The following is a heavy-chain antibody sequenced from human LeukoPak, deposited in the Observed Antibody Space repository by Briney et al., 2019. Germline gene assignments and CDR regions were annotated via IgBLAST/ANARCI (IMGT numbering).Heavy chain of an antibody. J-gene: IGHJ4*02. Sequence: SETLSLTCTVSGDSINSLDLWSWVRQPPGKGLEWIGEMYLSGTTHSNPSVKSRVTISIDKSKNQFFLNLSSVTAADTAVYYCAGLVGRYSSGLYYYYFDYWGQGILVTVSS. CDR2: MYLSGTT. D-gene: IGHD3-22*01. CDR1: GDSINSLDL. CDR3: AGLVGRYSSGLYYYYFDY. V-gene: IGHV4-4*02.